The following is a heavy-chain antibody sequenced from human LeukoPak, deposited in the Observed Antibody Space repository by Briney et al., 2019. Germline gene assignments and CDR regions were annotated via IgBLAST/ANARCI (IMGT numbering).Heavy chain of an antibody. CDR2: ISCTTSYI. CDR3: ARTTAMAGFDY. J-gene: IGHJ4*02. V-gene: IGHV3-21*01. D-gene: IGHD6-19*01. CDR1: GFTFSSYT. Sequence: PGGSLRLSCAASGFTFSSYTMTWVRQAPGKGLEWVSSISCTTSYIYYADSVKGRFTVSRDNAKSSLYLQMNSLRAEDTAVYYCARTTAMAGFDYWGQGTLVTVSS.